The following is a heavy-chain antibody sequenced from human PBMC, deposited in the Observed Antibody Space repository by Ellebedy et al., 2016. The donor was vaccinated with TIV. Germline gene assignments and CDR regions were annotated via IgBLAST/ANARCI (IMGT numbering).Heavy chain of an antibody. CDR3: ARASNGLDV. J-gene: IGHJ6*02. CDR1: GFTFSSCD. Sequence: PGGSLRLSCAASGFTFSSCDMHWVRQATGKGLEWISAIGTAGDTYYSGSVKGRFTISRENAKNSLYLQMNSLKSGDTAVYDCARASNGLDVWGQGTTVTVFS. V-gene: IGHV3-13*01. CDR2: IGTAGDT.